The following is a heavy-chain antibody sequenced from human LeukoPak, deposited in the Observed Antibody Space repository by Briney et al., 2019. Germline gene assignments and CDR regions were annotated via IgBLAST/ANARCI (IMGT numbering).Heavy chain of an antibody. CDR3: AKEYGYYDSSGYCFDY. CDR1: GFTFSSYS. CDR2: ISGSGGST. Sequence: GGSLRLSCAASGFTFSSYSMNWVRQAPGKGLEWVSAISGSGGSTYYADSVKGRFTISRDNSKNTLYLQMNSLRAEDTAVYYCAKEYGYYDSSGYCFDYWGQGTLVTVSS. D-gene: IGHD3-22*01. J-gene: IGHJ4*02. V-gene: IGHV3-23*01.